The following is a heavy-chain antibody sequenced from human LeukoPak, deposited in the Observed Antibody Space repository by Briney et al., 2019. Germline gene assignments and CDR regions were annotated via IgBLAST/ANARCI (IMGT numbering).Heavy chain of an antibody. CDR2: IYTSGST. V-gene: IGHV4-4*07. J-gene: IGHJ6*03. Sequence: SGTLSLTCAVSGGSISSYYWSWIRQPAGKGLEWIGHIYTSGSTNYNPSLKSRVTMSVDTSKNQFSLKLSSVTAADTAVYYCARDFRQATGRTGYYYYMDVWGKGTTVTVSS. D-gene: IGHD1-1*01. CDR3: ARDFRQATGRTGYYYYMDV. CDR1: GGSISSYY.